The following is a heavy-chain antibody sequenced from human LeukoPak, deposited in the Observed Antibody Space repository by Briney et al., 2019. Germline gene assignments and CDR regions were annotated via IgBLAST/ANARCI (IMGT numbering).Heavy chain of an antibody. D-gene: IGHD5-12*01. V-gene: IGHV1-46*01. Sequence: ASVKVSCKASGYTFTSYAMNWVRQAPGQGLEWMGIINPSGGSTSYAQKFQGRVTMTRDTSTSTVYMELSSLRSEDTAVYYCARDRIGLRFAPVFYFDYWGQGTLVTVSS. CDR1: GYTFTSYA. J-gene: IGHJ4*02. CDR3: ARDRIGLRFAPVFYFDY. CDR2: INPSGGST.